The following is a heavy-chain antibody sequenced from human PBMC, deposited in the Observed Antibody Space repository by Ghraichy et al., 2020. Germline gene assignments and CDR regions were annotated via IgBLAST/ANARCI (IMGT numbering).Heavy chain of an antibody. CDR2: ISGSGGST. V-gene: IGHV3-23*01. J-gene: IGHJ4*02. Sequence: GGYLRLSCAASGFTFSSYAMSWVRQAPGKGLEWVSGISGSGGSTYYADSVKGRFTISRDNSKNTLYLQMNSLRAEDTAVYYCAKRIAAAGSRGYYFDYWGQGTLVTVSS. CDR3: AKRIAAAGSRGYYFDY. D-gene: IGHD6-13*01. CDR1: GFTFSSYA.